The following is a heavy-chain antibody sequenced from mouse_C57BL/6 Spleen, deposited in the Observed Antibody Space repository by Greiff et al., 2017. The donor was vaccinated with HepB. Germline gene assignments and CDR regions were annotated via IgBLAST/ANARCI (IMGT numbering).Heavy chain of an antibody. CDR2: FYPGSGSI. Sequence: QVQLQQSGAELVKPGASVKLSCTASGYTFTEYTIHWVKQRSGQGLAWIGWFYPGSGSIKDNEKFKDKATLTADKSSRTVYMELSRLTAEDPAVYYGARHEEGGNGYYFDYWGQGTTLTVAS. J-gene: IGHJ2*01. CDR3: ARHEEGGNGYYFDY. V-gene: IGHV1-62-2*01. CDR1: GYTFTEYT. D-gene: IGHD2-1*01.